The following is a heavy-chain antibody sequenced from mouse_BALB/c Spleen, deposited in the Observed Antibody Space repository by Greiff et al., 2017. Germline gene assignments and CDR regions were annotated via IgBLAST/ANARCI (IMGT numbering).Heavy chain of an antibody. V-gene: IGHV14-3*02. J-gene: IGHJ3*01. CDR2: IDPANGNT. CDR1: GFNIKDTY. D-gene: IGHD2-14*01. Sequence: VQLQQSGAELVKPGASVKLSCTASGFNIKDTYMHWVKQRPEQGLEWIGRIDPANGNTKYDPKFQGEATITADTSSNTAYLQLSSLTSEDTAVYYCASYYRYPFAYWGQGTLVTVSA. CDR3: ASYYRYPFAY.